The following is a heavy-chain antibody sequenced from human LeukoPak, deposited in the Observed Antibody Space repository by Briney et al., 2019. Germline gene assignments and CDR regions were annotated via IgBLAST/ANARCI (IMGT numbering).Heavy chain of an antibody. J-gene: IGHJ6*03. CDR3: AKSAALLILYYMDV. D-gene: IGHD2-21*01. V-gene: IGHV3-23*01. Sequence: GGSLRLSCAVSGFTFSSYAMTWVRQPPGKELEWVSAISGSGTKTYYADSVKGRFTISRDTSKNTLYLQMNTLRAEDTAVYYCAKSAALLILYYMDVWGKGTTVTVSS. CDR2: ISGSGTKT. CDR1: GFTFSSYA.